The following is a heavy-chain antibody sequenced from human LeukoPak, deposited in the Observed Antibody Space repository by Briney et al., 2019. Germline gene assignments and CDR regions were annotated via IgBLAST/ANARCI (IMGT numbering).Heavy chain of an antibody. V-gene: IGHV3-30*18. CDR2: ISYDGTTK. D-gene: IGHD6-19*01. Sequence: PGGSLRLSCAASGFTFSSYGMHWVRQAPGKGLEWVAVISYDGTTKYHADSVKGRFTISRDNSRNTLYLQMNSLRAEDTAVYYCAKDRALGYSSGWYPDYYYYGMDVWGQGTTVTVSS. CDR1: GFTFSSYG. CDR3: AKDRALGYSSGWYPDYYYYGMDV. J-gene: IGHJ6*02.